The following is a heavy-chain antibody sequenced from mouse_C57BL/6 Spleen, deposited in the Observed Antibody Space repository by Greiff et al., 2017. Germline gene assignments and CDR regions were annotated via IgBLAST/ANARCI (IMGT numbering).Heavy chain of an antibody. D-gene: IGHD1-1*01. J-gene: IGHJ1*03. Sequence: VQLQQSGAELARPGASVKLSCKASGYTFTSYGISWVKQRTGQGLEWIGEIYPRSGNTSYNEKFKGKATLTADKSSSTAYMELRSLTSEDSAVXFCAIPYYYGSSYGWYCDVWGTGTTVTVSS. V-gene: IGHV1-81*01. CDR3: AIPYYYGSSYGWYCDV. CDR2: IYPRSGNT. CDR1: GYTFTSYG.